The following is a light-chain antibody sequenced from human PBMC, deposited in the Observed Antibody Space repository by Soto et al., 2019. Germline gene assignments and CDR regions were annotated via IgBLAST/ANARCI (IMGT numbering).Light chain of an antibody. V-gene: IGKV3-11*01. J-gene: IGKJ3*01. Sequence: EIVLTQSPATLSLSPGERATLSCRASQSVSSYLAWYQQKPGQAPRLLIYDASNRATGIPARFSGSGSGTDFTLTINSLEPEDYAVYYCQHRSNWPRFTFGPGTKVDIK. CDR2: DAS. CDR1: QSVSSY. CDR3: QHRSNWPRFT.